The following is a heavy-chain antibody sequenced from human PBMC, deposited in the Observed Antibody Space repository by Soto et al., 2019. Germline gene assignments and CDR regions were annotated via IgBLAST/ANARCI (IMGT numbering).Heavy chain of an antibody. D-gene: IGHD4-17*01. Sequence: GGSLRLSCAASGFTFSSYGMHWVRQAPGKGLEWVAVISYDGSNKYYADSVKGRFTISRDNAKNSLYLQMNSLRAEDTAVYYCARDTAPSDVWGQGTTVTVSS. CDR3: ARDTAPSDV. CDR1: GFTFSSYG. J-gene: IGHJ6*02. V-gene: IGHV3-30*03. CDR2: ISYDGSNK.